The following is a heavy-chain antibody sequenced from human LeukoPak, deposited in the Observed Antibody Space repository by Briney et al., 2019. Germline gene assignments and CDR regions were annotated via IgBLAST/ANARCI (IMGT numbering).Heavy chain of an antibody. CDR1: GGTFSSYA. CDR3: ARGEWELLLGFDY. CDR2: IIPIFGTA. Sequence: GASVKVSCKASGGTFSSYAISWVRQAPGQGLEWMGGIIPIFGTANFAQKFQGRVTITADESTSTAYMELSSLRSEDTAVYYCARGEWELLLGFDYWGQGTLVTVSS. V-gene: IGHV1-69*13. D-gene: IGHD1-26*01. J-gene: IGHJ4*02.